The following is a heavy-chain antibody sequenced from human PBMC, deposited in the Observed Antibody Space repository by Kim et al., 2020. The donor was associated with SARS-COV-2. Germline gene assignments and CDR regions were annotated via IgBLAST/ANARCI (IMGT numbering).Heavy chain of an antibody. D-gene: IGHD7-27*01. CDR3: ARGPSGTGESSDYYFDY. V-gene: IGHV1-69*04. CDR1: GGTFSSYA. CDR2: IIPILGIA. Sequence: SVKVSCKASGGTFSSYAISWVRQAPGQGLEWMGRIIPILGIANYAQKFQGRVTITADKSTSTAYMELSSLRSEDTAVYYCARGPSGTGESSDYYFDYWGQGTLVTVSS. J-gene: IGHJ4*02.